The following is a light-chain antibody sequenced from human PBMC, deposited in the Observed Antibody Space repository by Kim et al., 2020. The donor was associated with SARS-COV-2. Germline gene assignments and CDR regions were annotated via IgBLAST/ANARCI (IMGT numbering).Light chain of an antibody. CDR1: QSVSNF. V-gene: IGKV1-39*01. Sequence: ASGVDRVTVTGRASQSVSNFLNWYQQKPGNAPTLLTYGASILQTGVPSRFSGSGYGTDFTLTISGLQPEDFAAYYCQTTYITPSTFGRGPKLE. CDR2: GAS. CDR3: QTTYITPST. J-gene: IGKJ2*01.